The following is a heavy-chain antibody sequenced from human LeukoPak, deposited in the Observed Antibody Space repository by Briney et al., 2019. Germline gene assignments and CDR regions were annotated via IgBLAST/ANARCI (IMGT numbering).Heavy chain of an antibody. CDR2: INPNSGGT. CDR1: GYTFTDYY. V-gene: IGHV1-2*02. D-gene: IGHD1-20*01. CDR3: AGLPRYNWNEPLDY. Sequence: ASVKVSCKASGYTFTDYYMHWVRQAPGQGLEWMGWINPNSGGTKYAQKFQGRVTMTRDTSVNTAYMELSRLTYDDTAVYYCAGLPRYNWNEPLDYWGQGTLVTVSP. J-gene: IGHJ4*02.